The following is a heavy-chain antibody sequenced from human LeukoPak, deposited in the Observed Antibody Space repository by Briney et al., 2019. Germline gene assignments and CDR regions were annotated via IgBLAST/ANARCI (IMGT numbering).Heavy chain of an antibody. CDR1: GGSISSYY. Sequence: WETLSLTCTVSGGSISSYYWSWIRQPAGKGPEWIGGVYTSGGTNYNPSLKRRVTMSGSNSNNQFSLKLSPVAAADTAVYYCARVGGIGFDYWGQGTLVTVSS. D-gene: IGHD6-13*01. J-gene: IGHJ4*02. V-gene: IGHV4-4*07. CDR2: VYTSGGT. CDR3: ARVGGIGFDY.